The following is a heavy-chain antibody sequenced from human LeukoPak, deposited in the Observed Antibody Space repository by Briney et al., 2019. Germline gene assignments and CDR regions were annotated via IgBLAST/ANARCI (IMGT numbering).Heavy chain of an antibody. CDR2: ISGSGGST. D-gene: IGHD6-6*01. J-gene: IGHJ4*02. Sequence: GGSLRLSCAASGFTFSSYAMSWVRQAPGKGLEWVSAISGSGGSTYYADSVKGRFTISRDNSKNTLYVQMNSLRAEDTAEYYCAKDRATSIGARGFDFWGQGTLVTVSS. CDR3: AKDRATSIGARGFDF. V-gene: IGHV3-23*01. CDR1: GFTFSSYA.